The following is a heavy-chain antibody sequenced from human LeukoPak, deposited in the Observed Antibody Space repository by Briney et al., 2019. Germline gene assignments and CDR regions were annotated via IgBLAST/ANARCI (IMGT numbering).Heavy chain of an antibody. CDR1: GFTFSSYA. D-gene: IGHD6-19*01. Sequence: GGSLGLSCPASGFTFSSYAMSWVRQAPGKGLEWVSAIGGSGGSTYYADSVKGRFTISRDNSKNTLYLQMNSLRAEDTAVYYCAKDMVSRVAVAGSFDYWGQGTLVTVSS. V-gene: IGHV3-23*01. CDR2: IGGSGGST. J-gene: IGHJ4*02. CDR3: AKDMVSRVAVAGSFDY.